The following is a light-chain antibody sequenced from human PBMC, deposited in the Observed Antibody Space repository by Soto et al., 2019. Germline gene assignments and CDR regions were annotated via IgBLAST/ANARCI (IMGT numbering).Light chain of an antibody. Sequence: EIVLTQSPGTLSLSPGERATLSCRASQSVSSSYLAWYQQKPGQAPRLLIYGASSRATGIPDRVRGSAAGTHFTLNISRMGPEDFAVYYCQQYGSSPLTFGGGTKVEI. J-gene: IGKJ4*01. CDR2: GAS. V-gene: IGKV3-20*01. CDR1: QSVSSSY. CDR3: QQYGSSPLT.